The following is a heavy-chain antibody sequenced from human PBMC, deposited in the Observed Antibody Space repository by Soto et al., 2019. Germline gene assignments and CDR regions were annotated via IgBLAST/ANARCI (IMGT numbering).Heavy chain of an antibody. CDR2: FDPEDGET. CDR3: ATSLPYDILTGVNWFDP. J-gene: IGHJ5*02. D-gene: IGHD3-9*01. Sequence: ASVKVSCTVSGYTLTELSMHWVRQAPGKGLEWMGGFDPEDGETIYAQKFQGRVTMTEDTSTDTAYMELSSLRSEDTAVYYCATSLPYDILTGVNWFDPWGQGTLVTVSS. CDR1: GYTLTELS. V-gene: IGHV1-24*01.